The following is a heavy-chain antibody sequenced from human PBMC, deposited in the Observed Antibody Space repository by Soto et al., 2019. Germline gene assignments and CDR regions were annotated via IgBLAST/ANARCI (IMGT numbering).Heavy chain of an antibody. CDR1: GFTFSSYG. CDR3: AKEPYYYYYMDV. V-gene: IGHV3-30*18. CDR2: ISYDGSNK. J-gene: IGHJ6*03. Sequence: GGSLRLSCAASGFTFSSYGMHWVRQAPGKGLEWVAVISYDGSNKYYADYVKGRFTISRDNSKNTLYLQMNSLRAEDTAVYYCAKEPYYYYYMDVWGKGTTVTVSS.